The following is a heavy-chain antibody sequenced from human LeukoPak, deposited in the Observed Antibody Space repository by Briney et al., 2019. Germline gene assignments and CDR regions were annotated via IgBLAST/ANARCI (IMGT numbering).Heavy chain of an antibody. V-gene: IGHV3-30-3*01. Sequence: PGGSLRLSCAASGFTFSSYAMHWVRQAPGKGLEWVAVISYDGSNKYYADSVKGRFTISRDNSKNTLYLQMNSLRTEDTALYYCAKAGIAVAWRPLDYWGQGTLVTVSS. CDR1: GFTFSSYA. CDR2: ISYDGSNK. CDR3: AKAGIAVAWRPLDY. D-gene: IGHD6-19*01. J-gene: IGHJ4*02.